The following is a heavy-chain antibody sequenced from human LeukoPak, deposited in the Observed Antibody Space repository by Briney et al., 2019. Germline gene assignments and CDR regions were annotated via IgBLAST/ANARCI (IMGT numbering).Heavy chain of an antibody. V-gene: IGHV1-2*02. J-gene: IGHJ4*02. CDR3: ARDRIQLWLPNHFDY. CDR1: GYTFTDYY. CDR2: INPTSGGT. D-gene: IGHD5-18*01. Sequence: ASVKVSCKAAGYTFTDYYIHWVRQAHGQGLEWVGWINPTSGGTTYAQRFQGRVTVTRDTSISTAYMELTRLRSDDTAVYHCARDRIQLWLPNHFDYWGQGTVVTVSS.